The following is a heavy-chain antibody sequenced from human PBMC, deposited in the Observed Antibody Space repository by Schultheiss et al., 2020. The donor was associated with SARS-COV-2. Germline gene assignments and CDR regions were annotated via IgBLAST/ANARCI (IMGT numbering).Heavy chain of an antibody. J-gene: IGHJ4*02. CDR3: ARPGGDFWSGYQFDY. Sequence: SQTLSLTCTVSGGSISSGGYYWSWIRQHPGKGLEWIGYIYYSGSTYYNPSLKSRVTISVDTSKNQFSLKLSSVTAADTAVYYCARPGGDFWSGYQFDYWGQGTLVTVSS. CDR1: GGSISSGGYY. D-gene: IGHD3-3*01. CDR2: IYYSGST. V-gene: IGHV4-31*03.